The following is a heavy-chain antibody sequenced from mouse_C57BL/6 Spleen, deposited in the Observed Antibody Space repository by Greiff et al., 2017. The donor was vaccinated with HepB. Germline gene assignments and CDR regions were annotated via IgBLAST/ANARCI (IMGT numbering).Heavy chain of an antibody. D-gene: IGHD1-1*01. CDR2: IRLKSDNYAT. J-gene: IGHJ2*01. V-gene: IGHV6-3*01. Sequence: EVKLMESGGGLVQPGGSMKLSCVASGFTFSNYWMNWVRQSPEKGLEWVAQIRLKSDNYATHYAESVKGRFTISRDDSKSSVYLQMNNLRAEDTGIYYCTGGALLRWYFDYWGQGTTLTVSS. CDR3: TGGALLRWYFDY. CDR1: GFTFSNYW.